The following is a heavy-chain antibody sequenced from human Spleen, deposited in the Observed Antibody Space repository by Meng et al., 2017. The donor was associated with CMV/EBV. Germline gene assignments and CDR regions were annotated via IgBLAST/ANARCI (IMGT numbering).Heavy chain of an antibody. CDR1: GFTLSSYW. J-gene: IGHJ4*02. D-gene: IGHD3-10*01. CDR2: IKQDGSEK. Sequence: GGSLRLSCAASGFTLSSYWMSWVRQVPGKGLEWVANIKQDGSEKYYVDSVKGRFTISRDNAKNSLYLQMNSLRAEDTALYYCARILSEEKVDSDYFDYWGQGTLVTVSS. CDR3: ARILSEEKVDSDYFDY. V-gene: IGHV3-7*01.